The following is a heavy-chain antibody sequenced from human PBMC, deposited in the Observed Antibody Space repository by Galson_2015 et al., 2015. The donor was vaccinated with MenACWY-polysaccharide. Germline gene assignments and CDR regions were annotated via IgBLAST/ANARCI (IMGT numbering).Heavy chain of an antibody. CDR1: GFSLRTTGMR. J-gene: IGHJ4*03. Sequence: PALVKPPQTLTLPCTFSGFSLRTTGMRVSWIRQPPGKALEWLARIDWNDGKFYSTSLKTRLTISKDTSKNQVVLTMSNMDPVDTATYYCTRTAAAGQGYFDYWGQGTQVTVSS. CDR3: TRTAAAGQGYFDY. D-gene: IGHD6-13*01. CDR2: IDWNDGK. V-gene: IGHV2-70*04.